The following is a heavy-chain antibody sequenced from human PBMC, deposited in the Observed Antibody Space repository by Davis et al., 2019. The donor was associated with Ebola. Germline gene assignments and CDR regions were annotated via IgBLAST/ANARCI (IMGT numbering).Heavy chain of an antibody. D-gene: IGHD1-26*01. CDR3: ATLPGYY. Sequence: SLKISCAGSGFTFGDSAMHWVRQAPGKGLEWVSGISWNSDSIVYADSVKGRFTISRDNARNSLYLQMNSLRVEDTAVYYCATLPGYYWGQGTLVTVSS. CDR2: ISWNSDSI. V-gene: IGHV3-9*01. CDR1: GFTFGDSA. J-gene: IGHJ4*02.